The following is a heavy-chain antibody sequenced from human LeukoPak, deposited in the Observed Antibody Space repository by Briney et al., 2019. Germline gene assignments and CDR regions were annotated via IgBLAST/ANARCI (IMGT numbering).Heavy chain of an antibody. CDR2: ISYDGSNK. J-gene: IGHJ4*02. V-gene: IGHV3-30*04. CDR1: GFTFSSYA. Sequence: GGSLRLSCAASGFTFSSYAMHWVRQAPGKGLEWVAVISYDGSNKYYADSVKGRFTISRDNFKNTLYLQMNSLRAEDTAVYYCARENYYYDSSGFDYWGQGTLVTVSS. CDR3: ARENYYYDSSGFDY. D-gene: IGHD3-22*01.